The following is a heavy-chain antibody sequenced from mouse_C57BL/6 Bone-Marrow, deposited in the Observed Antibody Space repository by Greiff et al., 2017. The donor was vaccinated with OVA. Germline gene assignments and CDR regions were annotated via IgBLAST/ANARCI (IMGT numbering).Heavy chain of an antibody. J-gene: IGHJ3*01. CDR1: GYTFTSYW. Sequence: QVQLQQPGAELVMPGASVKLSCKASGYTFTSYWMHWVKQRPGQGLEWIGEIDPSDSYTNYNQKFTGKSTLTVDQSSSTAYMQLSSLTSEDSAVYYCARDWVAYGGRGTLVTVTA. CDR2: IDPSDSYT. CDR3: ARDWVAY. V-gene: IGHV1-69*01.